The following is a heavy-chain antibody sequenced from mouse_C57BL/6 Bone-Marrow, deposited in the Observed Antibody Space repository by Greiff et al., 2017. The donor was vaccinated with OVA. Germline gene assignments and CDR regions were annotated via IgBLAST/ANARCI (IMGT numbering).Heavy chain of an antibody. D-gene: IGHD1-1*01. CDR1: GYSFTDYN. J-gene: IGHJ4*01. CDR2: INPNYGTT. Sequence: EVQLQQSGPELVKPGASVKISCKASGYSFTDYNMNWVKQSNGKSLEWIGVINPNYGTTSYNQKFKGKATLTVDQSSSTAYMQLNSLTSEDSAVYYGARHYGSSYYYAMDYWGQGTSVTVSS. CDR3: ARHYGSSYYYAMDY. V-gene: IGHV1-39*01.